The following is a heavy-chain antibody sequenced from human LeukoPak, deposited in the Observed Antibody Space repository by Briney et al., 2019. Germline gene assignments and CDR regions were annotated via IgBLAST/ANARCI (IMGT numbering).Heavy chain of an antibody. CDR2: IYYSGST. Sequence: PSETLSLTCAVSGGSISSYYWSWIRQPPGKGLEWIGYIYYSGSTNYNPSLKSRVTISVDTSKNQFSLKLGSVTAADTAVYYCARGMQQLYHFDSWGRGTLVTVSS. CDR3: ARGMQQLYHFDS. D-gene: IGHD6-13*01. CDR1: GGSISSYY. V-gene: IGHV4-59*01. J-gene: IGHJ4*02.